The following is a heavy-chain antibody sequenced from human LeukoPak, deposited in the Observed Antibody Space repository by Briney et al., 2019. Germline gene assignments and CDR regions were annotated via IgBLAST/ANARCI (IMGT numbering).Heavy chain of an antibody. V-gene: IGHV3-33*06. CDR3: AKVLLSVVITTSFDY. D-gene: IGHD3-22*01. CDR2: IWYDGSNK. CDR1: GFTFSSYG. J-gene: IGHJ4*02. Sequence: GRSLRLSCAASGFTFSSYGMHWVRQAPGKGLEWVAVIWYDGSNKYYADSVKGRFTISRDNSKNTLYLQMNSLRAEDTAVYYCAKVLLSVVITTSFDYWGQGTLVTVSS.